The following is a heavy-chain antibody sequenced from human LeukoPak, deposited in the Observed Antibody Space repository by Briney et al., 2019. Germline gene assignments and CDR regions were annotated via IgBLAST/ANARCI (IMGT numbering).Heavy chain of an antibody. V-gene: IGHV3-23*01. CDR2: ISGSGGST. CDR3: AKPGAKYQLFGSRVRYYYYYMDV. Sequence: GGTLRLSCAASGFTFSSYGMSWVRQAPGKGLEWVSAISGSGGSTYYADSVKGRFTISRDNFKNTLYLQMNSLRAEDTAVYYCAKPGAKYQLFGSRVRYYYYYMDVWGKGTTVTISS. J-gene: IGHJ6*03. CDR1: GFTFSSYG. D-gene: IGHD2-2*01.